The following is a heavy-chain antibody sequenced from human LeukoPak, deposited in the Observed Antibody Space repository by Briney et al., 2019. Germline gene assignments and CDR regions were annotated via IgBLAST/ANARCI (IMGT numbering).Heavy chain of an antibody. J-gene: IGHJ4*02. CDR3: ARDSSGWYYFDY. CDR2: IIPIFGTA. D-gene: IGHD6-19*01. CDR1: GGTFSSYA. V-gene: IGHV1-69*05. Sequence: SVKVSCKASGGTFSSYAISWVRQAPGQGLEWMGGIIPIFGTANYAQKFQGRVTITTDESTSTAYMELSSLRSEDTAVYYCARDSSGWYYFDYWGQGTLVTVSS.